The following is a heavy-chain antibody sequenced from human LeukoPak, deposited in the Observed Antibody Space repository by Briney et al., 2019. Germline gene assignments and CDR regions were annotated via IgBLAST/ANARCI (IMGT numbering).Heavy chain of an antibody. D-gene: IGHD3-22*01. J-gene: IGHJ4*02. CDR2: ISYSGNT. V-gene: IGHV4-31*03. Sequence: SETLSLTCTVSRGSISSAGYFWTWIRQHPGQGLEWIGYISYSGNTNYNPALTSRVTMSLDTSKNQFSLRLGSVTAADTAIYYCATSPYDRHGIYYGVFDYWGQGALVTVSS. CDR3: ATSPYDRHGIYYGVFDY. CDR1: RGSISSAGYF.